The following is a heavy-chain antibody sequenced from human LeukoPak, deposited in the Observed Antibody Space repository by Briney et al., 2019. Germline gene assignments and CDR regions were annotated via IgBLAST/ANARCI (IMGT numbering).Heavy chain of an antibody. CDR2: VYSSGST. Sequence: PSETLSLTCTATGGFASGHDWNWVRQPPGKGLEWIGCVYSSGSTIYNPSLTSRVSMSIDTSKTQLSLRLTSVSVAETAMYFSVRSTGASWGGGTLVIVSS. V-gene: IGHV4-59*02. D-gene: IGHD1-14*01. J-gene: IGHJ5*02. CDR3: VRSTGAS. CDR1: GGFASGHD.